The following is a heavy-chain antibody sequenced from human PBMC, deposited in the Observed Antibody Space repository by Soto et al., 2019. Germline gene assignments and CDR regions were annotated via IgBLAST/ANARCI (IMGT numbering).Heavy chain of an antibody. Sequence: GGSLRLSCAASGFTVSSNYMSWVRQAPGKGVEWISISNSSGTTYYADSVKGRFTISRDNAKNSLYLQMNSLRDEDTAVYYCARESRFLEWLSLNWFDPWGQGT. CDR2: ISNSSGTT. CDR1: GFTVSSNY. CDR3: ARESRFLEWLSLNWFDP. V-gene: IGHV3-48*02. D-gene: IGHD3-3*01. J-gene: IGHJ5*02.